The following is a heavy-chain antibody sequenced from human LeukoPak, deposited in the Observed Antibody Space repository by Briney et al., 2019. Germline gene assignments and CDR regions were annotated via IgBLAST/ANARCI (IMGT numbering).Heavy chain of an antibody. Sequence: GWSLRLSCASSGFTFSDYYMSGIRQARGRGLEGVSYISCSGSTIYYADSVKGRFTISRDKAKNSLYLQMNSLRAEDTAVYYCASQNYDFWSGYYTRWFDPWGQGTLVTVS. CDR2: ISCSGSTI. CDR3: ASQNYDFWSGYYTRWFDP. CDR1: GFTFSDYY. J-gene: IGHJ5*02. D-gene: IGHD3-3*01. V-gene: IGHV3-11*01.